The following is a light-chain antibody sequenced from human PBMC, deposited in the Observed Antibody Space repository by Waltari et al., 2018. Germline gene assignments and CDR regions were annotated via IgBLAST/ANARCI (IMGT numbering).Light chain of an antibody. CDR3: GTWDSSLGVGV. V-gene: IGLV1-51*01. Sequence: QSVLTQPPLVSAAPGQKVSISCSGSTPNIGNNYVSWYQQFPGTAPKLLIYEDYRRPSGIPDRFPGSKSGASATLDITGLQTGDEADYYCGTWDSSLGVGVLGGGTRVTVL. CDR2: EDY. CDR1: TPNIGNNY. J-gene: IGLJ3*02.